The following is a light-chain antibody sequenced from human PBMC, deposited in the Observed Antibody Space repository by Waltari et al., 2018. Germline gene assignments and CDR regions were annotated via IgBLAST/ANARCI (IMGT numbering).Light chain of an antibody. V-gene: IGLV3-1*01. CDR3: QAWDSSTGRV. CDR1: KLGDKY. J-gene: IGLJ2*01. Sequence: SYELTQPPSVSVSPGQTASITCSGDKLGDKYACWYQQKPGQSPVRVIYQDSKRPSGIPERFSGSNSGNTATLTISGTQAMDEADYYCQAWDSSTGRVFGGGTKLTVL. CDR2: QDS.